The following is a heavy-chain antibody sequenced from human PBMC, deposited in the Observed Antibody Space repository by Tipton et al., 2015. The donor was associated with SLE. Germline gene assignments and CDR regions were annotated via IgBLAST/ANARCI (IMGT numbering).Heavy chain of an antibody. CDR2: MSQTGIT. D-gene: IGHD3-3*01. Sequence: TLSLTCTVSGGSLSSHYWSWIRQPPGKGLEWIGSMSQTGITYYNPTLMSRVTISGDTSKNQFFLNLDSVTAADTAVYYCVREHHPRITVFGADCWGQGTLVTVPS. CDR1: GGSLSSHY. J-gene: IGHJ4*02. V-gene: IGHV4-59*11. CDR3: VREHHPRITVFGADC.